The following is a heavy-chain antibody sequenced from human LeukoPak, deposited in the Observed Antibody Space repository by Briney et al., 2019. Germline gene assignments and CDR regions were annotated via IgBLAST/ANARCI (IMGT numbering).Heavy chain of an antibody. CDR2: IHYSGST. CDR1: GGSISNYY. CDR3: ARARIYDYVWGSYRPYYFDY. V-gene: IGHV4-59*12. D-gene: IGHD3-16*02. J-gene: IGHJ4*02. Sequence: SETLSLTCTVSGGSISNYYWSWIRQPPGKGLEWIGYIHYSGSTNYNPSLKSRVTISVDTSKNQFSLKLSSVTAADTAVYYCARARIYDYVWGSYRPYYFDYWGQGTLVTVSS.